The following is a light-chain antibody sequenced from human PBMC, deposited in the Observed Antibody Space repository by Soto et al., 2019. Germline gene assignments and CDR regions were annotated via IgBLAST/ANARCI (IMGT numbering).Light chain of an antibody. V-gene: IGKV1-5*01. J-gene: IGKJ1*01. CDR3: QQYNSYSRT. Sequence: DIQMTQSPSTLPASVGDRVTITCRASRSISSWLAWYQQKPGKAPKLLIYDASSLESGVPSRFSGSGSGTEFTLTISSLQPDDFATYYCQQYNSYSRTFGQGTKVDI. CDR1: RSISSW. CDR2: DAS.